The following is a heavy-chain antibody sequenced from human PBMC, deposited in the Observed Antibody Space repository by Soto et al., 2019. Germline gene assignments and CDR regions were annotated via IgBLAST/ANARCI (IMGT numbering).Heavy chain of an antibody. CDR2: IKQDGSEK. CDR1: GFTLCNSW. Sequence: GGSMRLSCAVSGFTLCNSWMSWARKAQGKGLEWVANIKQDGSEKYYVDSVKGRFTISRDNAKNSLYLQMNSLRAEDTAVFYCARDSGYCSGGSCYSSATDYWGQGTLVTVSS. J-gene: IGHJ4*02. CDR3: ARDSGYCSGGSCYSSATDY. D-gene: IGHD2-15*01. V-gene: IGHV3-7*05.